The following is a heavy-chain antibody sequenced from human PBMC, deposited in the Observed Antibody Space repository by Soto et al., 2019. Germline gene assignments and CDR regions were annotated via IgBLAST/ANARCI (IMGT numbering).Heavy chain of an antibody. CDR3: VKVGGYDGYELLAK. D-gene: IGHD5-12*01. Sequence: QVQLVESGGGVVQPGRSLRLSCAASVFTFSNYAMHWVRQAPGKGLERVAVISDDGSNTYYADSVKGRFTISRDNPKNTLYLEMNGLRAGDKAVYYCVKVGGYDGYELLAKWGQGTLVTVSA. V-gene: IGHV3-30*18. CDR2: ISDDGSNT. CDR1: VFTFSNYA. J-gene: IGHJ4*02.